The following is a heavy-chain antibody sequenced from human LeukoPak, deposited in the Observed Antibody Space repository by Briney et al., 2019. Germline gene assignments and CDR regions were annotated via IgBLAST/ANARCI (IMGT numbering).Heavy chain of an antibody. CDR2: INHSGST. CDR3: ARVPSRAYCGGDCLDY. V-gene: IGHV4-34*01. D-gene: IGHD2-21*01. J-gene: IGHJ4*02. CDR1: GGSFSGYY. Sequence: TLSLXCAVYGGSFSGYYWSWIRQPPGKGLEWIGEINHSGSTNYNPSLKSRVTISVDTSKNQFSLKLSSVTAADTAVYYCARVPSRAYCGGDCLDYWGQGTLVTVSS.